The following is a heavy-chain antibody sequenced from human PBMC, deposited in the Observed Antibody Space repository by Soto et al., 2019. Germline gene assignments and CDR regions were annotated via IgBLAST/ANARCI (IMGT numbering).Heavy chain of an antibody. V-gene: IGHV3-30*18. D-gene: IGHD5-18*01. CDR2: ISYDGSNK. CDR1: GFTFSSYG. J-gene: IGHJ6*04. CDR3: EKTSTAMAPPYYYGLEV. Sequence: GASLRLSCAASGFTFSSYGMHWVRQSPGKVLEWVAVISYDGSNKYYADSVKGRFTISRDNSKNTLYLQMNSLRAEDTAVYYCEKTSTAMAPPYYYGLEVWGNGTTVTVSS.